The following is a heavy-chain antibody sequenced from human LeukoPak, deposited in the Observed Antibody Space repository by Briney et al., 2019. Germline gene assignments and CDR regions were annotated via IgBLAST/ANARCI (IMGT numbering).Heavy chain of an antibody. J-gene: IGHJ6*03. D-gene: IGHD4-23*01. CDR2: ISGSGGST. CDR3: AKDSHGGDYYFYMDV. CDR1: GFTFSSYA. Sequence: GGSLRLSCAASGFTFSSYAMSWVRQAPGKGLEWVSAISGSGGSTYYADSVKGRFTISRDNSKNTLYLQMNSLRAEDTAVYYCAKDSHGGDYYFYMDVWGKGTTVTVSS. V-gene: IGHV3-23*01.